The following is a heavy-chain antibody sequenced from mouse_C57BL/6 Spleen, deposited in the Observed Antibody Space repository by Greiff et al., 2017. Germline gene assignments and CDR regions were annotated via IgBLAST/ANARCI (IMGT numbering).Heavy chain of an antibody. CDR2: ISNGGGST. J-gene: IGHJ4*01. Sequence: DVKLVESGGGLVQPGGSLKLSCAASGFTFSDYYMYWVRQTPEKRLEWVAYISNGGGSTYYPDTVKGRFTISRDNAKNTLYLQMSRLKSEDTAMYYCARLDDGYHYYAMDYWGQGTSVTVSS. CDR3: ARLDDGYHYYAMDY. V-gene: IGHV5-12*01. D-gene: IGHD2-3*01. CDR1: GFTFSDYY.